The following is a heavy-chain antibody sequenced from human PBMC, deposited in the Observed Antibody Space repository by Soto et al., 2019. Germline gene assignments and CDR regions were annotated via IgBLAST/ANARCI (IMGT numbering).Heavy chain of an antibody. CDR2: ISFDGSIT. CDR3: ARDLTSAGTRGFDY. Sequence: QVQLVESGGGVVQPGRSLRLSCAASGFTFSSYAMHWVRQAPGKGLEWVAVISFDGSITYYADSVKGRFTISRDRSKNTLYLQMNSLRAEDTAVYYCARDLTSAGTRGFDYWGQGTLVSVSS. J-gene: IGHJ4*02. D-gene: IGHD6-13*01. V-gene: IGHV3-30-3*01. CDR1: GFTFSSYA.